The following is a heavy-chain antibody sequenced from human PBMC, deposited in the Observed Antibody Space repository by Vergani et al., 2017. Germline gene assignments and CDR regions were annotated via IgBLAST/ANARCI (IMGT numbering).Heavy chain of an antibody. Sequence: QVQLVQSGAEVKKPGASVKVSCKASGYTFTSYAMHWVRQAPGQRLEWMGWINAGNGNTKYSQKFQGRVTMTRNTSISTAYMELSSLRSEDTAVYYCARVMYSSGWYANDAFDIWGQGTMVTVSS. CDR1: GYTFTSYA. J-gene: IGHJ3*02. V-gene: IGHV1-3*01. CDR3: ARVMYSSGWYANDAFDI. D-gene: IGHD6-19*01. CDR2: INAGNGNT.